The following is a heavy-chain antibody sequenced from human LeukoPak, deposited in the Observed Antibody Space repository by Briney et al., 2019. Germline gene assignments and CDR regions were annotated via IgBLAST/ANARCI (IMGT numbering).Heavy chain of an antibody. CDR2: IKQDGSEA. D-gene: IGHD2-8*01. CDR1: GFTFSSYW. J-gene: IGHJ6*03. CDR3: ATRYCTIPACRASSYHCMDN. V-gene: IGHV3-7*01. Sequence: GGSLRLSCAASGFTFSSYWMTWVRQAPGKGLEWVANIKQDGSEAYYVDSVKGRFTVSRNNAKNSLYLQLNSLGAEDTAVYYCATRYCTIPACRASSYHCMDNWGKGTTVTVSS.